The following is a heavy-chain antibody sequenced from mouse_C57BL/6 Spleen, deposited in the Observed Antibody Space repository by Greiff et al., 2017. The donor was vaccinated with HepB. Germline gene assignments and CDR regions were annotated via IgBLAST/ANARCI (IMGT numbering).Heavy chain of an antibody. V-gene: IGHV1-64*01. J-gene: IGHJ3*01. Sequence: QVQLQQSGAELVKPGASVKLSCKASGYTFTSYWMHWVKQRPGQGLEWIGMIHPNSGSTNYNEKFKSKATLTVDKSSSTAYMQLSSLTSADSAVYYCARCDYGSSYGNPFAYWGQGTLVTVSA. CDR2: IHPNSGST. CDR3: ARCDYGSSYGNPFAY. D-gene: IGHD1-1*01. CDR1: GYTFTSYW.